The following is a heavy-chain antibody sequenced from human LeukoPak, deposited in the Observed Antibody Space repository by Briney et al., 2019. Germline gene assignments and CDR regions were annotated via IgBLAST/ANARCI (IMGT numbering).Heavy chain of an antibody. J-gene: IGHJ4*02. Sequence: ASVKVSCKASGGTFSSYAISWVRQAPGQGLEWMGRIIPILGIANYAQKFQGRVTITADKSTSTAYMELSSLRSEDTAVYYCAREGIPDTYYYDSSGSSHFENWGQGTLVTVSS. V-gene: IGHV1-69*04. CDR2: IIPILGIA. CDR1: GGTFSSYA. CDR3: AREGIPDTYYYDSSGSSHFEN. D-gene: IGHD3-22*01.